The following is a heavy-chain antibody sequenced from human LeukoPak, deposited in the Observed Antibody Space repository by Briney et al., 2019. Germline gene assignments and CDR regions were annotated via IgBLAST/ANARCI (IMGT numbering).Heavy chain of an antibody. V-gene: IGHV1-2*02. CDR2: INPNSGGT. D-gene: IGHD3-9*01. Sequence: ASVKVSCKASGYTFTGYYMHCVRQAPGQGLEGMGWINPNSGGTNYTQKFQGRVTMTRDTSISTAYMELSRLSSDDTAVYYCARLDPYDILTGSNLYFDYWGQGTLVTVSS. J-gene: IGHJ4*02. CDR1: GYTFTGYY. CDR3: ARLDPYDILTGSNLYFDY.